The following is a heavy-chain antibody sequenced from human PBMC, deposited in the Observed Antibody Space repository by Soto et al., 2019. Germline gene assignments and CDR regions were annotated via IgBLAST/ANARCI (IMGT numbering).Heavy chain of an antibody. J-gene: IGHJ4*02. Sequence: SETLSLTCTVSGGSISSYYWSWIRQPPGKGLEWIGYIYYSGSTNYNPSLKSRVTISVDKSKNQFSLKLSSVTAADTAVYYCARGYGSGSYYAYFDYWGQGTLVTVSS. CDR1: GGSISSYY. CDR2: IYYSGST. D-gene: IGHD3-10*01. CDR3: ARGYGSGSYYAYFDY. V-gene: IGHV4-59*12.